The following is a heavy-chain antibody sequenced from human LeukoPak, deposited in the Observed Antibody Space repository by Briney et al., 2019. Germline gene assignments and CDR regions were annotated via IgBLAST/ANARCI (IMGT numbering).Heavy chain of an antibody. Sequence: PGRSLRLSCAVSGFTFSSYAMHWVRQAPGKGLEWVAVISYDGSNKYYADSVKGRFTISRDNSKNTLYLQMNSLRAEDTAVYYCARTVTTVVTRDYWGQGTLVTVSS. D-gene: IGHD4-23*01. CDR3: ARTVTTVVTRDY. CDR2: ISYDGSNK. J-gene: IGHJ4*02. V-gene: IGHV3-30*04. CDR1: GFTFSSYA.